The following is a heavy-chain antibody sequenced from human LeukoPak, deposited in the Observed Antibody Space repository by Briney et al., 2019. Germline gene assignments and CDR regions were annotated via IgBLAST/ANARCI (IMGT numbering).Heavy chain of an antibody. D-gene: IGHD6-19*01. V-gene: IGHV1-69*13. CDR2: IIPIFGTA. CDR3: ARWAAVAGTPKKGLDY. J-gene: IGHJ4*02. Sequence: SVKVSCKASGGIFSRYAISWMRQAPGQGLEWMGGIIPIFGTANYAQKFQGRVTITADESTSTAYMELSSLRSEDTAVYYCARWAAVAGTPKKGLDYWGQGTLVTVSS. CDR1: GGIFSRYA.